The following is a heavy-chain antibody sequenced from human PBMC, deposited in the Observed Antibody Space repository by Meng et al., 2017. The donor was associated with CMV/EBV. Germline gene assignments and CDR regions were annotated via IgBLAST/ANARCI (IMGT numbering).Heavy chain of an antibody. J-gene: IGHJ4*02. CDR2: IYWDDDK. Sequence: QITLNQSGPTLWKHAQTLTLTCTFSGFSLSTSGVSVGCIRQPPGKALEWLALIYWDDDKRYSPSLKSRLTITKDTSNNQVVLTIINMDPVDTATYYCEHHADIAAAGSYYYWGQGTLVTVSS. V-gene: IGHV2-5*02. D-gene: IGHD6-13*01. CDR3: EHHADIAAAGSYYY. CDR1: GFSLSTSGVS.